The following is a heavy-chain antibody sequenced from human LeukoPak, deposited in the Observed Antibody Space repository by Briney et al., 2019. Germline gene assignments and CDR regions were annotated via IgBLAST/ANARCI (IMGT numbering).Heavy chain of an antibody. CDR2: IYYSGST. CDR3: ARDLFSYFDY. Sequence: SETLSLTCTVSGGSISSSSYYWGWIRQPPGKGLEWIGSIYYSGSTYYNPSLKSRVTISVGTSKNQFSLKLSSVTAADTAVYYRARDLFSYFDYWGQGTLVTVSS. CDR1: GGSISSSSYY. D-gene: IGHD2/OR15-2a*01. J-gene: IGHJ4*02. V-gene: IGHV4-39*07.